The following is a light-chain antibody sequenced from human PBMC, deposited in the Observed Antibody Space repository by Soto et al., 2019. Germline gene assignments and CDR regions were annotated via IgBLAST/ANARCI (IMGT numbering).Light chain of an antibody. CDR2: EGS. J-gene: IGLJ2*01. CDR3: CSFALGSTLI. Sequence: QSALTQPASVSGSPGQSITISCTGTSSDVGSYNLVSWYQLYPDKAPKLIIYEGSKRPSGVSNRFSGSKSGNTASLTISGLQAEDEADYYCCSFALGSTLIFGGGTKVTVL. V-gene: IGLV2-23*01. CDR1: SSDVGSYNL.